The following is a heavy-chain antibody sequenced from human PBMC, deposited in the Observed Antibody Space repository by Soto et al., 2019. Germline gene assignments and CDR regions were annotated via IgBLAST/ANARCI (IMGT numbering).Heavy chain of an antibody. CDR3: ARDNWNTV. CDR2: VNGDGSGT. J-gene: IGHJ3*01. Sequence: PGGSLRLSCAASGFTFSNYWMHWVRQAPGKGLVWVSRVNGDGSGTFYADSVKGRFTISRDNAENTVFLQMNSLRAEDTAVYYCARDNWNTVSGQATIVTVSS. V-gene: IGHV3-74*01. CDR1: GFTFSNYW. D-gene: IGHD1-20*01.